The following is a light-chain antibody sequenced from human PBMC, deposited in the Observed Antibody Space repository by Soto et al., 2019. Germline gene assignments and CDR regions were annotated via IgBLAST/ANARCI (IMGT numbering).Light chain of an antibody. CDR1: QTISAG. CDR3: QQYDSYSYT. V-gene: IGKV1-5*03. J-gene: IGKJ2*01. CDR2: KAS. Sequence: DIQMPQSPSTLSASVGDRVTITCRASQTISAGLAWYQQKPGKAPKLLIYKASNLESGVPSRFSGSGSGTEFTLTISSLQPDDFATYYCQQYDSYSYTFGQGTKLEIK.